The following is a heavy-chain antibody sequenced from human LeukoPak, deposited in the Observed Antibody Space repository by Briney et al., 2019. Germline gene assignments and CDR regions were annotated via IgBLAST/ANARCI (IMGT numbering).Heavy chain of an antibody. D-gene: IGHD2-8*01. CDR1: GGSFSGYY. Sequence: PSETLSLTCAVYGGSFSGYYGSWIRQPPGKGLEWIGEINHSGSTNYNPSLKSRVTISVDTSKNQFSLKLSSVTAADTAVYYCAKVVVPGSPGAYCTNGVCHFDYWGQGTLVTVSS. V-gene: IGHV4-34*01. CDR3: AKVVVPGSPGAYCTNGVCHFDY. J-gene: IGHJ4*02. CDR2: INHSGST.